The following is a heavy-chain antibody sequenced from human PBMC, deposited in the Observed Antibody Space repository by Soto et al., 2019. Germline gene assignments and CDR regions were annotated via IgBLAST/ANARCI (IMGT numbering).Heavy chain of an antibody. Sequence: QVQLQESGPGLVKPSQTLSLTCTVSGGSISSGGYYWSWIRQHPGKGLEWIGYIYYSGSTYYNPSLKSRVTISVDTSKNQFSLKLRSVTAADTAVYYCAREGEWELLRDWYFDLWGRGTLVTVSS. CDR3: AREGEWELLRDWYFDL. CDR2: IYYSGST. V-gene: IGHV4-31*03. CDR1: GGSISSGGYY. D-gene: IGHD1-26*01. J-gene: IGHJ2*01.